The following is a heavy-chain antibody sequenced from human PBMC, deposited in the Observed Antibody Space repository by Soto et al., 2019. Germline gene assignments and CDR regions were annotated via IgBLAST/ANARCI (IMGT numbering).Heavy chain of an antibody. CDR3: ARGRPYYHFWSGYPALFDY. CDR1: GYTFTSYA. CDR2: INAGNGNT. J-gene: IGHJ4*02. D-gene: IGHD3-3*01. V-gene: IGHV1-3*01. Sequence: ASVKVSCKASGYTFTSYAMHWVRQAPGQRLEWMGWINAGNGNTKYSQKFQGRVTITRDTSASTAYMELSSLRSEDTAVYYCARGRPYYHFWSGYPALFDYWGQGTLVTVSS.